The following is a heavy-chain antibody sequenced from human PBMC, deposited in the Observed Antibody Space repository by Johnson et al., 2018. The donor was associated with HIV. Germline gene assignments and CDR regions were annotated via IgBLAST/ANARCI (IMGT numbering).Heavy chain of an antibody. CDR2: IGTAGDT. D-gene: IGHD3-10*01. V-gene: IGHV3-13*01. CDR1: GFTFSSYG. J-gene: IGHJ3*02. CDR3: VRGGSDAFDI. Sequence: VQLVESGGGLVKPGGSLRLSCAASGFTFSSYGMHWVRQATGEGLDWISAIGTAGDTLYPGSVKGRFTISRDNAKNSLYLQMNSLSPGDTAVYYCVRGGSDAFDIWGQGTMVTVSS.